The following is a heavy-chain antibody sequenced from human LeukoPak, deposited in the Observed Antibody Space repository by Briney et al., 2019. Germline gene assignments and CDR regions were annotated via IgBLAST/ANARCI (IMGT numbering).Heavy chain of an antibody. D-gene: IGHD3-22*01. CDR3: AKRGVVIRVILVGFHKEAYYFDS. J-gene: IGHJ4*02. CDR1: GITLSNYA. V-gene: IGHV3-23*01. Sequence: PGGSLRLSCAVSGITLSNYAMSWVRQAPGKGLEWVAGISGSGSGTNYADSVKGRFTISRDNSKNTLCLQMNNLRVDDTAVYFCAKRGVVIRVILVGFHKEAYYFDSWGQGALVTVSS. CDR2: ISGSGSGT.